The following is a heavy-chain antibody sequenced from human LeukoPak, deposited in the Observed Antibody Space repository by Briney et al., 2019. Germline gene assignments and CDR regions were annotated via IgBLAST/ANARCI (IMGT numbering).Heavy chain of an antibody. D-gene: IGHD2-2*01. CDR3: ARGIVVPAARFDP. CDR1: GGSISSYY. CDR2: IYYSGRT. Sequence: SETLSLTCTVSGGSISSYYWSWLRQPRGKGREGIGYIYYSGRTNYNPSLKSRVTISVDTSKNQFSLKLSSVTAADTAVYYCARGIVVPAARFDPWGQGTLVTVSS. V-gene: IGHV4-59*01. J-gene: IGHJ5*02.